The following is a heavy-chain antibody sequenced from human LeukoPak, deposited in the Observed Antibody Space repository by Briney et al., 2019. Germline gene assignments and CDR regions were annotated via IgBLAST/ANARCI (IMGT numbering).Heavy chain of an antibody. V-gene: IGHV3-7*01. J-gene: IGHJ6*02. CDR1: GFTGSNNY. Sequence: SGGSLRLSCAASGFTGSNNYMSWVRQAPGKGLEWVADIKQDGTEKYYVDSVKGRFTISRDNAKNSLYLQMNSLRAEDTAVYYCAREKWLDVWGRGTTVTVSS. D-gene: IGHD2-15*01. CDR3: AREKWLDV. CDR2: IKQDGTEK.